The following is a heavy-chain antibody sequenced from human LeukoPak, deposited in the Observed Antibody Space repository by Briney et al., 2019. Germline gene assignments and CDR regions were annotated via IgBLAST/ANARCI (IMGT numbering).Heavy chain of an antibody. Sequence: SETLSLTCTVSGGSISSYYWSWIWQPPGKGLEWIGYIYYSGSTNYNPSLKSRVTISVDTSKNQFSLKLSSVTAADTAVYYCAITKGDSGAFDYWGQGTLVTVSS. CDR2: IYYSGST. V-gene: IGHV4-59*01. CDR3: AITKGDSGAFDY. CDR1: GGSISSYY. J-gene: IGHJ4*02. D-gene: IGHD3-10*01.